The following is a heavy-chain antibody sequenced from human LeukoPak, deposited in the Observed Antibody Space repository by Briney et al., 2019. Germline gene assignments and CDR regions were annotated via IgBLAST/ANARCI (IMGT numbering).Heavy chain of an antibody. J-gene: IGHJ4*02. D-gene: IGHD5-24*01. V-gene: IGHV4-34*01. CDR2: INHSGST. CDR3: AGSVEMATLFDY. CDR1: GGSFSGYY. Sequence: PSETLSLTCAVYGGSFSGYYWSWIRQPPGKGLEWIGGINHSGSTNYNPSLKSRVTISVDTSKNQFSLKLSSVTAADTAVYYCAGSVEMATLFDYWGQGTLVTVSS.